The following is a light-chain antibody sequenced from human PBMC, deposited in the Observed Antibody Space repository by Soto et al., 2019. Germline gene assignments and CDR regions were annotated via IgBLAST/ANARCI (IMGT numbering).Light chain of an antibody. CDR2: SAS. CDR1: QNVGND. V-gene: IGKV3-11*01. CDR3: QQRSNWPPT. J-gene: IGKJ4*01. Sequence: EIVLTQSPATLSLSPGGRATLFGRASQNVGNDLVWYHQKRGQAPMLLIYSASNRSTGIPARFSGSGSGTDFTLTSSSLEPEDFAAYYCQQRSNWPPTFGGGTKVEIK.